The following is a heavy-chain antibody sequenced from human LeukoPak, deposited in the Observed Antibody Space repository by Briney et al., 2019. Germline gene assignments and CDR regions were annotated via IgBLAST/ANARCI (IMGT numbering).Heavy chain of an antibody. CDR1: GGSISSGSYY. CDR2: IYTSGST. CDR3: ARHYGGNSAFHY. Sequence: PSETLSLTCTVSGGSISSGSYYWSWIRQPAGKGLEWIGRIYTSGSTNYNPSLKSRVHISADTSKNQFSLKLNSVTAADTAVYSCARHYGGNSAFHYWGQGTLVTVSS. V-gene: IGHV4-61*02. J-gene: IGHJ4*02. D-gene: IGHD4-23*01.